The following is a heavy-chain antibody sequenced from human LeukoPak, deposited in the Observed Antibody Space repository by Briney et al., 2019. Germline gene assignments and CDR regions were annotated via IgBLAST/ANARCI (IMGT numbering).Heavy chain of an antibody. D-gene: IGHD6-19*01. CDR1: GFTFTKYD. J-gene: IGHJ4*02. CDR2: IGIYGDT. V-gene: IGHV3-13*01. Sequence: GGSLRLSCAASGFTFTKYDMPWVRHATGGGLEWVSAIGIYGDTYYTGSVKGRFTISRENAKNSLYLQMDSLRAEDTAVYYCTRGGIQVSGIDEIDHWGQGTLVTVSS. CDR3: TRGGIQVSGIDEIDH.